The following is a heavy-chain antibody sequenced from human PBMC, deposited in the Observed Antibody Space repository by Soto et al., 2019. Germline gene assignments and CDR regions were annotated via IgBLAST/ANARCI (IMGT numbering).Heavy chain of an antibody. V-gene: IGHV4-59*12. J-gene: IGHJ5*02. Sequence: PSETLSLTCTVSGGSISSYYWSWIRQPPGKGLEWIGYIYYSGSTNYNPSLKSRVTISLDKSKNQFSLRLSSVTAADTAVYYCARSNYPFRVRFDPWGQGTLVTVSS. CDR2: IYYSGST. CDR1: GGSISSYY. D-gene: IGHD4-4*01. CDR3: ARSNYPFRVRFDP.